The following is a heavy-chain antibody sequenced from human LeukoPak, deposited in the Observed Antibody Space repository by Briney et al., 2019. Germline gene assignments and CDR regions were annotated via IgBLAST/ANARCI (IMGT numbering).Heavy chain of an antibody. J-gene: IGHJ3*02. D-gene: IGHD1-26*01. V-gene: IGHV4-34*01. Sequence: PSETLSLTCAVYGGSFSTYYWSWIRQPPGKGLEWIGEIRHSGSTNYNPSLKSRVTISVDTSKNQFSLKLSSVTAADTAVYYCARHLEYSGSNYDAFDIWGQGTMVTVSS. CDR1: GGSFSTYY. CDR2: IRHSGST. CDR3: ARHLEYSGSNYDAFDI.